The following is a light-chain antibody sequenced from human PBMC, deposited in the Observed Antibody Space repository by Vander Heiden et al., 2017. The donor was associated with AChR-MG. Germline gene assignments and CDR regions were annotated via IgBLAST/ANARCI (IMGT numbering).Light chain of an antibody. J-gene: IGLJ2*01. CDR3: GAWDTSLNIVV. CDR2: TNN. CDR1: RSNIATNS. V-gene: IGLV1-51*01. Sequence: SVLTHTPSVSPAPGRSVTNPCSGSRSNIATNSVSWYQQLPGTAPKLLIFTNNRRPSGVPDRFSGSKSGTSATLGITGLQTGDEADYDCGAWDTSLNIVVFGGGTKLTV.